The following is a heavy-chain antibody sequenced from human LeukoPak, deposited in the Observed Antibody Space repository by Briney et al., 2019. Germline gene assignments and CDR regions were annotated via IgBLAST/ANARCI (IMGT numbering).Heavy chain of an antibody. CDR3: ARDLRKRAFDI. CDR2: IIPIFGTA. J-gene: IGHJ3*02. CDR1: GGTFSSYA. Sequence: SVEVSCKASGGTFSSYAISWVRQAPGQGLEWMGGIIPIFGTANYAQKFQGRVTITTDESTSTAYMELSSLRSEDTAVYYCARDLRKRAFDIWGQGQWSPSLQ. V-gene: IGHV1-69*05. D-gene: IGHD4-17*01.